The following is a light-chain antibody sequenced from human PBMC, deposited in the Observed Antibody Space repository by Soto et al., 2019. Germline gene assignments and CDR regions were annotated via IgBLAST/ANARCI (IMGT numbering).Light chain of an antibody. CDR1: QDISNY. CDR2: DAS. CDR3: QQYDNLPPYS. J-gene: IGKJ2*01. Sequence: DIQMTQSPSSLSASVGDRVTITCQASQDISNYLYWCQQKPGKAPKLLIYDASNLQTGVPSRFSGSGYRTDFTFSISSLQPEHIARHSCQQYDNLPPYSFGQGTKLEIK. V-gene: IGKV1-33*01.